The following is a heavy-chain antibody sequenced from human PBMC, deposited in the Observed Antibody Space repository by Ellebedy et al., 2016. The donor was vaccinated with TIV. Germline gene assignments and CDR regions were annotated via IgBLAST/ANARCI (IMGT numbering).Heavy chain of an antibody. D-gene: IGHD3-16*01. Sequence: GESLKISCAASGFTFSSYWMSWVRQAPGKGLEWVANIKQDGSEKYYVDSVKGRFTISRDNAKNSLYLQMNSLRAEDTAVYYCAKEDGLRGRGMDVWGQGTTVIVSS. CDR1: GFTFSSYW. CDR3: AKEDGLRGRGMDV. V-gene: IGHV3-7*01. CDR2: IKQDGSEK. J-gene: IGHJ6*02.